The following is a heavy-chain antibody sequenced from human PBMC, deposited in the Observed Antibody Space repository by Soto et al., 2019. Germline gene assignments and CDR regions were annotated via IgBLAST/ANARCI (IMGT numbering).Heavy chain of an antibody. J-gene: IGHJ3*02. CDR1: GGSISSSNYY. V-gene: IGHV4-39*01. D-gene: IGHD1-26*01. CDR2: IYHSGST. Sequence: QLQLQESGPGLVKPSETLSLTCTVSGGSISSSNYYWGWIRQPPGKGPEWIGSIYHSGSTYYNPSLKSRVTVSADTSKNQFSLKLTSVTAADTAVYYCARWGLESGNYIGFDIWGQGTVVTVSS. CDR3: ARWGLESGNYIGFDI.